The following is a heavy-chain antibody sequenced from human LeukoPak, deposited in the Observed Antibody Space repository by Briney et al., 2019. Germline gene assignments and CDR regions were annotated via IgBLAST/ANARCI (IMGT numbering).Heavy chain of an antibody. Sequence: PGGSLRLSCVGSGFTFSSYTMNWVRQAPGKGLEWVSSITSSHSDIDYADSVKGRFTISRDNSKNTLYLQMNSLRAEDTAVYYCAREAGITMVRGPPDYWGQGTLVTVSS. J-gene: IGHJ4*02. CDR3: AREAGITMVRGPPDY. CDR1: GFTFSSYT. V-gene: IGHV3-21*01. D-gene: IGHD3-10*01. CDR2: ITSSHSDI.